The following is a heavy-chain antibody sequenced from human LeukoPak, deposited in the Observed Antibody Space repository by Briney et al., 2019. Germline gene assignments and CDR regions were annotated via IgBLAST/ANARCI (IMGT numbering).Heavy chain of an antibody. J-gene: IGHJ6*03. CDR2: SIPMFGGA. Sequence: SVKVSCKASGYTFTSYDINWVRQAPGQGLEWMGGSIPMFGGANYAQKFQGRVTITTDESTSTSYMEMRSLTSEDTAVYYCARGSVDDTVVVPGPRDYYNMDVWGRGTTVSVSS. CDR1: GYTFTSYD. V-gene: IGHV1-69*05. CDR3: ARGSVDDTVVVPGPRDYYNMDV. D-gene: IGHD2-2*01.